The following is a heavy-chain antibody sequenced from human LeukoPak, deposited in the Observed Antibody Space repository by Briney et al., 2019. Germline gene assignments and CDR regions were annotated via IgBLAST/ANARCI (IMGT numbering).Heavy chain of an antibody. V-gene: IGHV1-46*01. J-gene: IGHJ5*02. CDR1: GYTFTSYY. D-gene: IGHD3-22*01. Sequence: ASVKVSCKASGYTFTSYYMHWVRQAPGQGLEWMGIIDPSGGGTSYAQKFQGRVTMTRDTSTSTVYMELSSLRSEDTAVYYCARAQNKDYYDSSGYYTYNWFDPWGQGTLVTVSS. CDR2: IDPSGGGT. CDR3: ARAQNKDYYDSSGYYTYNWFDP.